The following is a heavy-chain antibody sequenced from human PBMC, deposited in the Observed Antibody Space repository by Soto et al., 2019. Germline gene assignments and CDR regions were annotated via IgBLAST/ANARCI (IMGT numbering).Heavy chain of an antibody. CDR1: GFTFSSYA. J-gene: IGHJ4*02. CDR3: AKDPNVGSSSWYSVDY. V-gene: IGHV3-23*01. CDR2: ISGSGGST. D-gene: IGHD6-13*01. Sequence: EVQLLESGGGLVQPGGSLRLSCAASGFTFSSYAMSWVRQAPGKGLEWVSAISGSGGSTYYADSVKGRFTISRDNSKNTLYLQMNSLRAKDTAVYYCAKDPNVGSSSWYSVDYWGQGTLVTVSS.